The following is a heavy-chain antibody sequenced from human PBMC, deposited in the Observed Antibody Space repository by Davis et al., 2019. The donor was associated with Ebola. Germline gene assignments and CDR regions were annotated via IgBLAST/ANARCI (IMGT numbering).Heavy chain of an antibody. D-gene: IGHD1-26*01. CDR2: ISAYNGNT. CDR1: GYSFPNHD. V-gene: IGHV1-18*04. CDR3: ARTGIVGTTTTASDI. J-gene: IGHJ3*02. Sequence: ASVKVSCKASGYSFPNHDISWVRQAPGQGLEWMGWISAYNGNTNYAQKVQGRVTMTTDTSTGTAYLDLRSLRSDDTAVYFCARTGIVGTTTTASDIWGQGTLVTVSS.